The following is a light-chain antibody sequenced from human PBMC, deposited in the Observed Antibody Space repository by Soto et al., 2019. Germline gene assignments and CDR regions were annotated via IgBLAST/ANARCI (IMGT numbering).Light chain of an antibody. J-gene: IGLJ2*01. CDR1: SSDVGGYNY. Sequence: QSVLTQPPSASGSPGQSVTISCTGTSSDVGGYNYVSWYQQHPGKAPKLLIYEVTDRPAGVPDRFSASKSGNTASLTVSGLQPEDEADYYCSSFAGRNIWIFGGGTQLTVL. CDR3: SSFAGRNIWI. CDR2: EVT. V-gene: IGLV2-8*01.